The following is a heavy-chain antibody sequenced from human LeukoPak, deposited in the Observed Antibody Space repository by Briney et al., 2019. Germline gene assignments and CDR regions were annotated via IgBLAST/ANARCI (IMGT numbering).Heavy chain of an antibody. CDR2: INVDSGGT. Sequence: ASVKVSCKASRYSFTGYYMHWVRLAPGQGLEWMGWINVDSGGTKYAEKFQGRVTMTRDTSISTAYMELSRLRSDDTAVYYCARDEGYYNYMDVWGKGTTVSVPS. CDR3: ARDEGYYNYMDV. J-gene: IGHJ6*03. CDR1: RYSFTGYY. V-gene: IGHV1-2*02.